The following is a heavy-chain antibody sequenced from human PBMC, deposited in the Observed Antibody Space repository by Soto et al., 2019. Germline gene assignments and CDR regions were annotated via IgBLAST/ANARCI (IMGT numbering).Heavy chain of an antibody. J-gene: IGHJ3*02. CDR1: GFTFSSYG. Sequence: QVQLVESGGGVVQPGRSLRLSCAASGFTFSSYGMHWVRQAPGKGLEWVAVISYDGSNKYYADSVKGRFTISRDNSKNTLYLQMNSLRAEDTAVYYCVKAWEGDAFDIWGQGTMVTVSS. D-gene: IGHD1-26*01. V-gene: IGHV3-30*18. CDR3: VKAWEGDAFDI. CDR2: ISYDGSNK.